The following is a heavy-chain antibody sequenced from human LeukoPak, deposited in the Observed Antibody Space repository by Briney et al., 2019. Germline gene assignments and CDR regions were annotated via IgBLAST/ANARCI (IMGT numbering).Heavy chain of an antibody. CDR3: AGDPITRSWFDP. Sequence: KPSETLSLTCTVSGGSISSGSYYWGWIRQPPGKGLEWIGSIYYSGSTYYNPSLKRRVTISVDTSKNQFSLKVSSVTAADTAVYYCAGDPITRSWFDPWGQGTLVTVSS. V-gene: IGHV4-39*07. CDR1: GGSISSGSYY. CDR2: IYYSGST. D-gene: IGHD3-10*01. J-gene: IGHJ5*02.